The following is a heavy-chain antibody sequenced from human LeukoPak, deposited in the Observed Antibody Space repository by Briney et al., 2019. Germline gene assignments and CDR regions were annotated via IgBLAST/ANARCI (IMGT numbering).Heavy chain of an antibody. D-gene: IGHD2-2*01. V-gene: IGHV4-34*01. CDR1: GGSFSGYY. CDR3: ARETAEDIVVVPAATRSAFFDY. J-gene: IGHJ4*02. CDR2: INHSGST. Sequence: SETLSLTCAVYGGSFSGYYWSWIRQPPGKGLEWIGEINHSGSTNYNPSFKSRVTISVDTSKNQFSLKLSSVTAADTAVYYCARETAEDIVVVPAATRSAFFDYWGQGTLVTVSS.